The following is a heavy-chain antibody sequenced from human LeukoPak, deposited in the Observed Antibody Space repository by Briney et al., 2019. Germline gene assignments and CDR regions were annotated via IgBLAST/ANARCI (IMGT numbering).Heavy chain of an antibody. Sequence: SETLSLTCTVSGGSVSSGSHYWSWIRQPSGKGLERIGYIYYRGNTNYNPSLKSRVTISVDTSKNQFSLKLSSVPAADTAVYYCAGVVTAIHTFDYWAQGTLVTVSS. D-gene: IGHD2-21*02. CDR3: AGVVTAIHTFDY. V-gene: IGHV4-61*01. CDR1: GGSVSSGSHY. J-gene: IGHJ4*02. CDR2: IYYRGNT.